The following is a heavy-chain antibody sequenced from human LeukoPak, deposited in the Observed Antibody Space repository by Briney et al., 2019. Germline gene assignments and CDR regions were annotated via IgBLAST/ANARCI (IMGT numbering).Heavy chain of an antibody. Sequence: PGGSLRLPCTASGFTFGDYAMSWVRQAPGKGLEWVGFIRSKAYGGTTEYAASVKGRFTISRDDSKSIAYLQMNSLKTEDTAVYYCTREGDYVWGSLFLDYWGKGTLVTVSS. CDR3: TREGDYVWGSLFLDY. CDR2: IRSKAYGGTT. D-gene: IGHD3-16*01. CDR1: GFTFGDYA. V-gene: IGHV3-49*04. J-gene: IGHJ4*02.